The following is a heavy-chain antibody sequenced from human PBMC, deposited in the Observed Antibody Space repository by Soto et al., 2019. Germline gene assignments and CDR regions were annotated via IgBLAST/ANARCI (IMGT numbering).Heavy chain of an antibody. D-gene: IGHD3-10*01. CDR2: ISYDGSNK. CDR1: GFTFSSYA. CDR3: ARDGSYYYGSGSPLGLYGMDV. Sequence: QVQLVESGGGVVQPGRSLRLSCAASGFTFSSYAMHWVRQAPGKGLEWVAVISYDGSNKYYADSVKGRFTISRDNSKNTLYLQMNSLRAEDTAVYYCARDGSYYYGSGSPLGLYGMDVWGQGTTVTVSS. V-gene: IGHV3-30-3*01. J-gene: IGHJ6*02.